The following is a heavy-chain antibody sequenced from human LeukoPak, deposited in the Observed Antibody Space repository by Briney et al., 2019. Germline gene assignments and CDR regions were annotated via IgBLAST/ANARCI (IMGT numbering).Heavy chain of an antibody. Sequence: GGSLRLSCAASGFTFSSYEMNWVRQAPGRGLEWVSYIGNTGRTIYYVDSVKGRFTVSRDNAKNSLYLQMNSLRAEDTAIYYCVRGDRYFFDYWGQGTLVTVSS. V-gene: IGHV3-48*03. CDR1: GFTFSSYE. CDR3: VRGDRYFFDY. CDR2: IGNTGRTI. D-gene: IGHD1-14*01. J-gene: IGHJ4*02.